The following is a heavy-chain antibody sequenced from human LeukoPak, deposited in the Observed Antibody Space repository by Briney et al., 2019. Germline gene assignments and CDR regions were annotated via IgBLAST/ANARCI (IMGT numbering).Heavy chain of an antibody. CDR3: ARVAAMSRRGWFDP. D-gene: IGHD5-18*01. V-gene: IGHV4-34*01. Sequence: SETLSLTCAVYGGSFSGYYWSWIRQPPGKGLEWIGEINHSGSTNYNPSLKSRVTISVDTSKNQFSLKLSSVTAADTAVYYCARVAAMSRRGWFDPWGQGTLVTVSS. J-gene: IGHJ5*02. CDR2: INHSGST. CDR1: GGSFSGYY.